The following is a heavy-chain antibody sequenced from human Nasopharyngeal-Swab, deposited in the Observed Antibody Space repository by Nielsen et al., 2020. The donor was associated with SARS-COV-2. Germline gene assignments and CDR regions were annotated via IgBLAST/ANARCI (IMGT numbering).Heavy chain of an antibody. D-gene: IGHD6-19*01. CDR1: GFTFSSYD. CDR3: ARTGAGTPYWYFDL. J-gene: IGHJ2*01. CDR2: IGTAGDT. Sequence: GESLKISCAASGFTFSSYDMHRVRQATGKGLEWVSAIGTAGDTYYPGSVKGRFTISRENAKNSLYLQMNSLRAGDTAVYYCARTGAGTPYWYFDLWGRGTLVTVSS. V-gene: IGHV3-13*01.